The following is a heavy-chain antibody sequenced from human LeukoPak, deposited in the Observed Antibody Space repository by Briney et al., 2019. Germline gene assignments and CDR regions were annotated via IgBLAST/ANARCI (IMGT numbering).Heavy chain of an antibody. CDR3: ARYMGLTTVTTVFAFDI. J-gene: IGHJ3*02. V-gene: IGHV3-21*01. CDR1: GFTFSRFT. Sequence: GGSLRLSCAASGFTFSRFTMNWVRQAPGKGLEWVSSISSSSSYIHYADSVKGRFTISRDNAKSSLYLQMNSLRAEDTAVYYCARYMGLTTVTTVFAFDIWGQGTMVTVS. D-gene: IGHD4-17*01. CDR2: ISSSSSYI.